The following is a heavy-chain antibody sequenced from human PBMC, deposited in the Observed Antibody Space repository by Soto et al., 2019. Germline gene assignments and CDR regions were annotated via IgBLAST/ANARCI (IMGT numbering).Heavy chain of an antibody. J-gene: IGHJ4*02. V-gene: IGHV4-31*03. CDR2: IYYSGST. CDR3: ARGRYVDY. Sequence: QVQLQESGPGLVKPSQTLSLTCTVSGGSISNGGYYWSWIRQHPGKGLEWIGYIYYSGSTYYNRSLKSRVTLSADTSKNQLSLKRSSGTAADTAVYYCARGRYVDYRGQGTLVTVSS. CDR1: GGSISNGGYY.